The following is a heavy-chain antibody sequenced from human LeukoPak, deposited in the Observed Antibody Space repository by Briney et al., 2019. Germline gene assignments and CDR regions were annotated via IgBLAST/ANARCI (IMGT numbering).Heavy chain of an antibody. D-gene: IGHD1-26*01. CDR1: GFTFSDHY. V-gene: IGHV3-72*01. CDR3: ARVGGGRWSDI. J-gene: IGHJ3*02. CDR2: TRNKANSYTT. Sequence: GGSLRLSCAASGFTFSDHYMDWVRQAPGKGLEWVGRTRNKANSYTTEYAASVKGRFTISRDDSKNSLYLQMNSLKTEDTAVYYCARVGGGRWSDIWGQGTMVTVSS.